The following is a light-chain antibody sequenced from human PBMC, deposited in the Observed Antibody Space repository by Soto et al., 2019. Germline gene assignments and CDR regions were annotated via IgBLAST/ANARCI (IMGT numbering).Light chain of an antibody. Sequence: EIVLTQSPGTLSLSPGERATLSCRAIQSVSSNYLAWYQQKPGQAPRLLIYGASSRATGIPDRFSGSESGTDFTLTISRLEPEDFAVYHCQQYASSPWTFGQGTKVEIK. CDR3: QQYASSPWT. CDR2: GAS. J-gene: IGKJ1*01. V-gene: IGKV3-20*01. CDR1: QSVSSNY.